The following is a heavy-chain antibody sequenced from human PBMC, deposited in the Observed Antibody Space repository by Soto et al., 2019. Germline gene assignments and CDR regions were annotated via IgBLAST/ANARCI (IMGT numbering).Heavy chain of an antibody. CDR1: GGTFSSYA. CDR3: ARGPVTTSLYYYYYGMDV. V-gene: IGHV1-69*13. CDR2: IIPIFGTA. Sequence: SVKVSCKASGGTFSSYAISWVRQAPGQGLEWRGGIIPIFGTANYAQKFQGRVTITADESTSTAYMELSSLRSEDTAVYYCARGPVTTSLYYYYYGMDVWGQGTTVTVS. J-gene: IGHJ6*02. D-gene: IGHD4-17*01.